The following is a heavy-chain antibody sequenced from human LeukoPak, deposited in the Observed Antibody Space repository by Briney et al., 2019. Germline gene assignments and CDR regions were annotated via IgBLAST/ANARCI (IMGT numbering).Heavy chain of an antibody. J-gene: IGHJ4*02. V-gene: IGHV3-48*01. D-gene: IGHD6-13*01. Sequence: GGSLRLSCTASGFTLTSYSMNWVRQAPGKGLEWVSYISSTSSSIYYADSVKGRFTISRDNSKNTLYLQMNSLRAEDTAVYYCANSGTYDYWGQGTLVTVSS. CDR1: GFTLTSYS. CDR3: ANSGTYDY. CDR2: ISSTSSSI.